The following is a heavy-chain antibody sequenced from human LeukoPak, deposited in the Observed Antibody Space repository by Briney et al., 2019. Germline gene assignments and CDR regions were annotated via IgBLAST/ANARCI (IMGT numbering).Heavy chain of an antibody. CDR1: GYTFTSYG. CDR3: SRDRPILRFGEFFPPDYWEAVY. J-gene: IGHJ4*02. V-gene: IGHV1-18*01. CDR2: ISAYNGNT. Sequence: ASVKVSCKASGYTFTSYGISWVRQAPGQGLEWMGWISAYNGNTNYAQKLQGRVTMTTDTSTSTAYMELRSLRSDDTAVYYCSRDRPILRFGEFFPPDYWEAVYWRQRTLATVS. D-gene: IGHD3-10*01.